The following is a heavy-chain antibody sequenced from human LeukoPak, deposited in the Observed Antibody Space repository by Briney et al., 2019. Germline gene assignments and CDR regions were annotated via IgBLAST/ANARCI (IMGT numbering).Heavy chain of an antibody. CDR1: GGSISSGSYY. Sequence: SSQTLSLTCTVSGGSISSGSYYWSWIRQAAGKGLEWIGHIYTSGSTNYNPSLKSRVTMSVDTSKNQFSLKLSSVTAADTAVYYCARDKPDYGDYSTSPAYYMDVWGKGTTVTVSS. D-gene: IGHD4-17*01. CDR2: IYTSGST. CDR3: ARDKPDYGDYSTSPAYYMDV. V-gene: IGHV4-61*09. J-gene: IGHJ6*03.